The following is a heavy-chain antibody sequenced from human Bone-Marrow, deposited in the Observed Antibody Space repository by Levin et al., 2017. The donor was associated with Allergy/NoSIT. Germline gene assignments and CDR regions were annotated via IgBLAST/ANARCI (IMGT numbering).Heavy chain of an antibody. CDR3: ARQGGGSGSYGMWGFDY. CDR2: IYPGDSDI. D-gene: IGHD3-10*01. Sequence: GGSLRLSCKGSGSRFTSYWIGWVRQMPGKGLEWMGIIYPGDSDIRYSPSFQGQVTISADKSISTAYLQWSSLKASDTAMYYCARQGGGSGSYGMWGFDYWGQGTLVTVSS. CDR1: GSRFTSYW. V-gene: IGHV5-51*01. J-gene: IGHJ4*02.